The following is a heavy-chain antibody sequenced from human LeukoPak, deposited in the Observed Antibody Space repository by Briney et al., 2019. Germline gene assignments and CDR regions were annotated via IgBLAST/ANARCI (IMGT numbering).Heavy chain of an antibody. V-gene: IGHV3-30*02. Sequence: GGPLRLSCAASGFRFSTSGMHWVRQAPGKGLEWVSFIRFDGSDEDHGDSVKGRFTISRDNSKNTMYLQMNSLRAEDTAVYYCAKEVTYCSRSSCNDAFDVWGRGTMVIVSS. CDR3: AKEVTYCSRSSCNDAFDV. CDR1: GFRFSTSG. J-gene: IGHJ3*01. CDR2: IRFDGSDE. D-gene: IGHD2-2*01.